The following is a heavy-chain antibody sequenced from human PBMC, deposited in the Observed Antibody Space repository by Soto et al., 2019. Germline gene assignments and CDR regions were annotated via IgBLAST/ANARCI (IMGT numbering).Heavy chain of an antibody. Sequence: PSVKVSCKASGGTFSSYTISWVRQAPGQGLEWMGWISAYNGNTNYAQKLQGRVTMTTDTSTSTAYMELRSLRSDDTAVYYCARGSYCISTSCYLGWFDPWGQGTLVTVSS. D-gene: IGHD2-2*01. CDR3: ARGSYCISTSCYLGWFDP. CDR1: GGTFSSYT. J-gene: IGHJ5*02. V-gene: IGHV1-18*01. CDR2: ISAYNGNT.